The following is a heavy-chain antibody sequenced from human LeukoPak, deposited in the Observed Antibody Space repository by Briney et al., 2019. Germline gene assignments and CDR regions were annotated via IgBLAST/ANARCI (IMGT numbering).Heavy chain of an antibody. CDR1: GYSISSTYY. CDR2: IYFGGST. V-gene: IGHV4-38-2*02. J-gene: IGHJ4*02. Sequence: SETLSLTCTISGYSISSTYYWGWIRQPPGKGLEWIGIIYFGGSTHFNPSLKSRVSFSVDTSKNQFSLRLTSVTAADTAVYYCARSYSGSFLYWGQGSLVTVSS. D-gene: IGHD1-26*01. CDR3: ARSYSGSFLY.